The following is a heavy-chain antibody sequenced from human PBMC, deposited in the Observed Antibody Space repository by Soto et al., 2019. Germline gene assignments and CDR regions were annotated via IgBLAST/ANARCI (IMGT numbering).Heavy chain of an antibody. D-gene: IGHD2-15*01. J-gene: IGHJ4*02. CDR1: GYPFTAFD. Sequence: QVRLVQSGAEVKKPGASVKVSCEASGYPFTAFDINWVRQAAGQGLEWMGWMNPSSGDSAFAQRFQDRITTTRTTSISTAYMELIRLTSDDTAVYYCVRQPGGVATPGDDYWGQGTLVTVSS. CDR3: VRQPGGVATPGDDY. CDR2: MNPSSGDS. V-gene: IGHV1-8*01.